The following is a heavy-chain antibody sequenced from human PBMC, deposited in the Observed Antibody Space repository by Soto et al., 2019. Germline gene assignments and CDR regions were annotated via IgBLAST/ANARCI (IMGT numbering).Heavy chain of an antibody. CDR2: ISVSGNIK. J-gene: IGHJ4*02. Sequence: EMQLEESGGGLVQPGGSLRLSCAASGFTFSSFEFIWVRQAPGKGLQWISYISVSGNIKRYADSVKGRFTISRDNAKNSVYLQISSLRADDTAVYYCARDTMRASAAASLDYWGQGTLVIVSS. CDR3: ARDTMRASAAASLDY. V-gene: IGHV3-48*03. D-gene: IGHD6-13*01. CDR1: GFTFSSFE.